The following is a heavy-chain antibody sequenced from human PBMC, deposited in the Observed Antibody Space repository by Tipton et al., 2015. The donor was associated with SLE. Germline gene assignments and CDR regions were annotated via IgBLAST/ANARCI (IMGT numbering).Heavy chain of an antibody. D-gene: IGHD7-27*01. CDR3: ARVPNWGRFDY. CDR2: IYYSGST. CDR1: GGSISSSSYY. Sequence: TLSLTCTVSGGSISSSSYYWSWIRQPPGKGLEWIGYIYYSGSTNYNPSLKSRVTISVDTSKNQFSLKLSSVTAADTAVYYCARVPNWGRFDYWGQGTLVTVSS. V-gene: IGHV4-61*01. J-gene: IGHJ4*02.